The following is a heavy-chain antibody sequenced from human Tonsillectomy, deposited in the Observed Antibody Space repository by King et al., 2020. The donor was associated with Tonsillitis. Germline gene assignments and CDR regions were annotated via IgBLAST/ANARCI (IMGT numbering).Heavy chain of an antibody. CDR2: LIPKFGTA. V-gene: IGHV1-69*01. D-gene: IGHD1-26*01. CDR3: ASSSGSYFLFDF. J-gene: IGHJ4*02. Sequence: QLVQSGAEVKKPGSSVKVSCKATGGTFSSNAISWVRQAPGQGLEWMGGLIPKFGTANHAQKFQGRVTIIADESTSTLYMELSSLRSADTAVYYCASSSGSYFLFDFWGQGTLVTVSS. CDR1: GGTFSSNA.